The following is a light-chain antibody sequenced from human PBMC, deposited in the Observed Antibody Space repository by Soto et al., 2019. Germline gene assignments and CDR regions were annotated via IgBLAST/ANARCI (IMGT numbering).Light chain of an antibody. CDR1: QSISSSY. Sequence: EMVMTQSPAILSVSPGESATLSCRASQSISSSYLAWYQQKPGQAPRLLIYAASSRATGIPDRFSGSGSGTDFTLTISRLEPEDSAVYYCQLYGGSHMFSFGQGTKLEIK. CDR3: QLYGGSHMFS. CDR2: AAS. J-gene: IGKJ2*01. V-gene: IGKV3-20*01.